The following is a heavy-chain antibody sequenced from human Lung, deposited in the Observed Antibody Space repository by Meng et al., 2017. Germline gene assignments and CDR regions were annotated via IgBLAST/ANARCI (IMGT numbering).Heavy chain of an antibody. J-gene: IGHJ4*02. V-gene: IGHV4-34*01. CDR1: GGSFSDYY. CDR3: ARGPTTMAHDFDY. Sequence: QVRHKQGGAGLLKPSETLSLTCVVSGGSFSDYYWSWIRQPPGKGLEWIGEINHSGSTNYNPSLESRATISVDTSQNNLSLKLSSVTAADSAVYYCARGPTTMAHDFDYWGQGTLVTVSS. D-gene: IGHD4-11*01. CDR2: INHSGST.